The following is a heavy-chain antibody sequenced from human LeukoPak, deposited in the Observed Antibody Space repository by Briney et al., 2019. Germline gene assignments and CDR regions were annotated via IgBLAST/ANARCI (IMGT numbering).Heavy chain of an antibody. D-gene: IGHD2-15*01. J-gene: IGHJ6*03. V-gene: IGHV1-69*01. CDR3: AGGYCCGGSCYSGNYYYYMDV. CDR2: IIPIFGTA. Sequence: SVKVSCKASGGTFSSYAISWVRQAPGQGLEWMGGIIPIFGTANYAQKFQGRVTITADESTSTAYMELSSLRSEDTAVYYCAGGYCCGGSCYSGNYYYYMDVWGKGTTVTVSS. CDR1: GGTFSSYA.